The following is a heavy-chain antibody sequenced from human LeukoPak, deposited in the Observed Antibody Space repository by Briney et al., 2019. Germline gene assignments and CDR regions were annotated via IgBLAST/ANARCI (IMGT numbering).Heavy chain of an antibody. V-gene: IGHV3-21*01. J-gene: IGHJ3*02. Sequence: GGSLRLSCAASGFTFSTCGMNWVRQAPGKGLEWVSSISSSSSYIYYADSVKGRFTISRDNAKNSLYLQMNSLRAEDTAVYYCARESIAARPGAFDIWGQGTMVTVSS. CDR3: ARESIAARPGAFDI. CDR1: GFTFSTCG. D-gene: IGHD6-6*01. CDR2: ISSSSSYI.